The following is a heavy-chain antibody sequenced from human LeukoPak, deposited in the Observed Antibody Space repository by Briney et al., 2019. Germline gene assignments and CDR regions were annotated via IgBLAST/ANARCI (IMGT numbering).Heavy chain of an antibody. J-gene: IGHJ4*02. Sequence: PGGSLRLSCAASGFTVSSNYMSWVRQAPGKGLEWVSAISGSGGSTYYADSVKGRFTISRDNSKNTLYLQMNSLRAEDTAVYYCAKDEYDSSGYPRGFFDYWGQGTLVTVSS. CDR3: AKDEYDSSGYPRGFFDY. D-gene: IGHD3-22*01. CDR2: ISGSGGST. V-gene: IGHV3-23*01. CDR1: GFTVSSNY.